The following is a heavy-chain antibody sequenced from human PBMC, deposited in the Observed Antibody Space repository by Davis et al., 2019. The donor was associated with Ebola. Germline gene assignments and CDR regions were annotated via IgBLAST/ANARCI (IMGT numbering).Heavy chain of an antibody. CDR3: TRRGSTQTPNDY. Sequence: GESLKISCAASGFTFSGSAMHWVRQASGKGLEWVGRIRSKANSYATASAASVKGRFTISRDDSKNTAYLQMNSLKTEDTAVYYCTRRGSTQTPNDYWGQGTLVTVSS. D-gene: IGHD3-16*01. CDR1: GFTFSGSA. CDR2: IRSKANSYAT. V-gene: IGHV3-73*01. J-gene: IGHJ4*02.